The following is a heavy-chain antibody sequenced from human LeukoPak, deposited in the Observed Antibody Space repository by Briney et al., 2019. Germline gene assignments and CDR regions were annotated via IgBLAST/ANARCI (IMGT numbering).Heavy chain of an antibody. V-gene: IGHV3-48*04. Sequence: GGSLRLSCAASGFTFTTYWMNWVRQAPGKGLEWASYISSSGSTLYYADSVKGRFTISRDNAKNLLYLQMNSLRAEYTAVYYCAELGITMIGGVWGKGTTVTISS. CDR2: ISSSGSTL. D-gene: IGHD3-10*02. CDR3: AELGITMIGGV. CDR1: GFTFTTYW. J-gene: IGHJ6*04.